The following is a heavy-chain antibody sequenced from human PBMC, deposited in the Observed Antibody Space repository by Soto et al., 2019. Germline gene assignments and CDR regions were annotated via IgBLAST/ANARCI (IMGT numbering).Heavy chain of an antibody. D-gene: IGHD3-22*01. CDR1: GYSFAGYW. CDR3: ARQIYDSDTGPNFQYYFDS. CDR2: IDPRDSQT. V-gene: IGHV5-10-1*01. Sequence: PGESLKISCKGSGYSFAGYWSTWVRQKPGKGLEWMGRIDPRDSQTYYSPSFRGHVTISVTKSITTVFLQWSSLRASDTAMYYCARQIYDSDTGPNFQYYFDSWGQGTPVTVSS. J-gene: IGHJ4*02.